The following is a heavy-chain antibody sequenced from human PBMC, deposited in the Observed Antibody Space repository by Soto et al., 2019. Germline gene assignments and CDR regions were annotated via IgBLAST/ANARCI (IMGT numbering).Heavy chain of an antibody. V-gene: IGHV3-23*01. CDR1: GFTFSSYA. Sequence: GGSLRLSCAASGFTFSSYAMSWVRQAPGKGLEWVSAISGSGGSTYYADSVKGRFTISRDDSKNTLCLQMNSLRAEDTAVYYCAKDWYSSSWYEIHNYYYYMDVWGKGTTVTVSS. CDR2: ISGSGGST. J-gene: IGHJ6*03. CDR3: AKDWYSSSWYEIHNYYYYMDV. D-gene: IGHD6-13*01.